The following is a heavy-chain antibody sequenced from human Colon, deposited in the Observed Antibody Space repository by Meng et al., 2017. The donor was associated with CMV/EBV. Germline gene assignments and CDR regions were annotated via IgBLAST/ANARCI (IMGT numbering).Heavy chain of an antibody. J-gene: IGHJ4*02. CDR2: INPNSGGT. CDR1: GYTFTGYY. D-gene: IGHD3-3*01. V-gene: IGHV1-2*02. CDR3: ARGFDFWRGSDFDY. Sequence: ASVKVSCKASGYTFTGYYMHWVRQAPGQGLEWMGWINPNSGGTNYAQKFQDRVTVTRDTSITTVYMELNRLRLDDTAVYCCARGFDFWRGSDFDYWGQGTSVTVSS.